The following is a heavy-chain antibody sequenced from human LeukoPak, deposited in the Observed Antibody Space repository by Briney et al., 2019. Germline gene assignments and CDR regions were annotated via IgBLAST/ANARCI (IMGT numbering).Heavy chain of an antibody. D-gene: IGHD3-16*01. CDR2: TYYRSKWYK. CDR3: ARVGHYYFDY. CDR1: GDSVSSNSAS. Sequence: SQTLSLTCAISGDSVSSNSASWNWVRQSPSRGLEWLGRTYYRSKWYKAYAVSVRSRITINPDTSKNLFSLQLNSVNPEDTAVYYCARVGHYYFDYWGQGTLVTVSS. V-gene: IGHV6-1*01. J-gene: IGHJ4*02.